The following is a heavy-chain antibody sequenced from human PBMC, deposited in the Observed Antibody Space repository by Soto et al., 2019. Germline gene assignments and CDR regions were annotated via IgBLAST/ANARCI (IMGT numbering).Heavy chain of an antibody. Sequence: QVQLVESGGGVVQPGRSLRLSCAASGFTFSSYGMHWVRQAPGKGLEWVAVIWYDGSNTYYADSVKGRFTISRDNSKNTLYLQMNSLRAEDTSVYYCARGLWSLDYWGQGTLVTVSS. V-gene: IGHV3-33*01. CDR1: GFTFSSYG. CDR3: ARGLWSLDY. J-gene: IGHJ4*02. CDR2: IWYDGSNT. D-gene: IGHD5-18*01.